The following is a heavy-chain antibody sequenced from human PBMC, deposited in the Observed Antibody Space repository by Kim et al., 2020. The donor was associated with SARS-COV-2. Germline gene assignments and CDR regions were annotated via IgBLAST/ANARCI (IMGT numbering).Heavy chain of an antibody. V-gene: IGHV4-31*03. J-gene: IGHJ6*02. CDR1: GGSISSGGYY. Sequence: SETLSLTCTVSGGSISSGGYYWSWIRQHPGKGLEWIGYIYYSGSTYYNPSLKSRVTISVDTYKNQFSLKLSSVTAADTAVYYCARDNYVHYYGSGSYHGNYYYGMDVWGQGTTVTVSS. CDR3: ARDNYVHYYGSGSYHGNYYYGMDV. D-gene: IGHD3-10*01. CDR2: IYYSGST.